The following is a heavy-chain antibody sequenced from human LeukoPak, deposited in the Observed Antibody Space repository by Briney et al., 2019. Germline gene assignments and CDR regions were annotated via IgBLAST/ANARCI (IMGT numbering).Heavy chain of an antibody. J-gene: IGHJ4*02. CDR3: ASGVPGLMAFDY. CDR1: GGSISSSSYY. V-gene: IGHV4-39*01. Sequence: PSETLSLTCTVSGGSISSSSYYWGWIRQPPGKGLEWIGSIYYSGSTYYNPSLKSRVTISIDTSKNQFSLKLSSVTAADTAVYYCASGVPGLMAFDYWGQGTLVTVSS. CDR2: IYYSGST. D-gene: IGHD2-8*01.